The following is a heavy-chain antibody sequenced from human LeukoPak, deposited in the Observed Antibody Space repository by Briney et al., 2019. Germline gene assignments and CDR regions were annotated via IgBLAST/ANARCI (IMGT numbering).Heavy chain of an antibody. CDR2: INPSGGGT. CDR3: ARDRHDYYSGMDV. CDR1: GYTFTTYY. Sequence: GASVKVSCKASGYTFTTYYVHWVRQAPGQGLEWMGVINPSGGGTTYAQKFQGRVTMTRDTSTSTVYMELSSLRSEDTAVFYCARDRHDYYSGMDVWGQGTTVTVSS. J-gene: IGHJ6*02. V-gene: IGHV1-46*01.